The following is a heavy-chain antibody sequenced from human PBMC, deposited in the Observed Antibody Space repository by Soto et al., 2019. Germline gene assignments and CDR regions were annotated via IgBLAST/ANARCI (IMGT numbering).Heavy chain of an antibody. CDR2: INPSRGSK. J-gene: IGHJ4*02. CDR3: ARGCSGGGDCYRYYFDY. CDR1: GYTFTSYY. Sequence: QVQLVQSGAEVKKPGASVKVSCKASGYTFTSYYMHWVRQAPGQGLEWMGIINPSRGSKSHAQKFQGSVAMTRDTSTSTVYMELSSLRSEDTAVYYCARGCSGGGDCYRYYFDYWGQGTLVSVSS. V-gene: IGHV1-46*01. D-gene: IGHD2-21*02.